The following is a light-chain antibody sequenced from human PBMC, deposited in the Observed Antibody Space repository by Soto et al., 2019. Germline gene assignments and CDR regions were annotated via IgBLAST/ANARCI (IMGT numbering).Light chain of an antibody. J-gene: IGLJ1*01. CDR1: SSDVGGYNY. Sequence: QSALTQPASVSGSPGQSITISCTGTSSDVGGYNYVSWYQQHPGKAPKLMIYDVSKRPSGVSNRLSGSKSGNTASLTISGLQAEDEADYYCSSYTSSSTLLYVFGTGTKLTVL. CDR3: SSYTSSSTLLYV. CDR2: DVS. V-gene: IGLV2-14*01.